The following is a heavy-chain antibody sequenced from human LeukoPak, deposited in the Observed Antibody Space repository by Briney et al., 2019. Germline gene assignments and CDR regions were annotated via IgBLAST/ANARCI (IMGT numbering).Heavy chain of an antibody. CDR3: TRHLGIVGATGTN. CDR1: GFTFSSYA. J-gene: IGHJ4*02. CDR2: TSGSGGST. V-gene: IGHV3-23*01. D-gene: IGHD1-26*01. Sequence: GGSLRLSCAASGFTFSSYAVSWVRQAPGKGLEWVSGTSGSGGSTYYAGSVKGRFTISRDNSKNTLYLQMNSLKTEDTAVYYCTRHLGIVGATGTNWGQGTLVTVSS.